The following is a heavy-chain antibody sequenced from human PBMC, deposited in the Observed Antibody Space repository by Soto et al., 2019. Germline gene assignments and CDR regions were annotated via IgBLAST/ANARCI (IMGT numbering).Heavy chain of an antibody. CDR3: ARGLGCSSTSCYRFYYYGMDV. CDR2: IIPIFGTA. J-gene: IGHJ6*02. V-gene: IGHV1-69*06. CDR1: GGTFSSYA. Sequence: SVKVSCKASGGTFSSYAISWVRQAPGQGLEWMGGIIPIFGTANYAQKFQGRVTITADKSTSTAYMELSSLRSEDTAVYYCARGLGCSSTSCYRFYYYGMDVWGQGTTVTVSS. D-gene: IGHD2-2*01.